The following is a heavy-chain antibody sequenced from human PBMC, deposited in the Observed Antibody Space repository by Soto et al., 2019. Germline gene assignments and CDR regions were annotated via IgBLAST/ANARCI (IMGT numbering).Heavy chain of an antibody. D-gene: IGHD1-7*01. V-gene: IGHV3-11*01. CDR1: GFTFSDYY. Sequence: GGSLRLSCAASGFTFSDYYMSWIRQAPGKGLEWVSYISSSGSTIYYADSVKGRFTIYRDNAKNSLYLQMNSLRAEDTAVYYCARVIRHNWNYGPFYYYYYYMDVWGKGTTVTVSS. CDR2: ISSSGSTI. J-gene: IGHJ6*03. CDR3: ARVIRHNWNYGPFYYYYYYMDV.